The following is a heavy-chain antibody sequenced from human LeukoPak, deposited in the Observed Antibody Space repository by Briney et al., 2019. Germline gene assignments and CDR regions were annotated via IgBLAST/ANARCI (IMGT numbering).Heavy chain of an antibody. J-gene: IGHJ4*02. CDR1: GGSFSGYY. CDR2: INHSGST. D-gene: IGHD6-19*01. Sequence: SETLSLTCAVYGGSFSGYYWSWIRQPPGKGLEWIGEINHSGSTNYNPSLKSRVTISVDTSKNQFSLKLSSVTAADTAVYYCARGRSSGWRRYFDYWGQGTLVTDSS. CDR3: ARGRSSGWRRYFDY. V-gene: IGHV4-34*01.